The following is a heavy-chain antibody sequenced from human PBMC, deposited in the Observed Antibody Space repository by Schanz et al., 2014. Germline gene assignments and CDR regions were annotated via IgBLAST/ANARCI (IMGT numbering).Heavy chain of an antibody. CDR2: IMPLRGIG. D-gene: IGHD6-19*01. Sequence: QVQLVQSGAEVKKPGASVKVSCKASGYTFISYGIKWVRQVPGQGLEWLGRIMPLRGIGNNAWKFQDRLTITADKSMNITYIELSSLGTEDTAVYYCTRLRRADPNGFDVWGQGTTVTVS. J-gene: IGHJ6*02. V-gene: IGHV1-69*04. CDR1: GYTFISYG. CDR3: TRLRRADPNGFDV.